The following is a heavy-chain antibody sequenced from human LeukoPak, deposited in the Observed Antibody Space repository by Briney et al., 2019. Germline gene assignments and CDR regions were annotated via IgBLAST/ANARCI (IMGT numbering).Heavy chain of an antibody. J-gene: IGHJ5*02. CDR1: GYTFTGYY. CDR3: KIGDFWSGYSINNWFDP. Sequence: ASVKVSCKASGYTFTGYYMHWVRQAPGQGLEWMGWINPNSGGTNYAQKFQGRVTMTRDTSISTAYVELSRLRSDDTAVYYCKIGDFWSGYSINNWFDPWGQGTLVTVSS. D-gene: IGHD3-3*01. CDR2: INPNSGGT. V-gene: IGHV1-2*02.